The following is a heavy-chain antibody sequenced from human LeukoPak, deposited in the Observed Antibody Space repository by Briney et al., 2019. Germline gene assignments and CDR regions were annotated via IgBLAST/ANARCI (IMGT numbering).Heavy chain of an antibody. CDR1: GFTFSSYG. CDR3: ARARGYDGSGYYYGFFDY. CDR2: IWFDGSKK. D-gene: IGHD3-22*01. J-gene: IGHJ4*02. Sequence: GRSLRLSCAASGFTFSSYGMHWVRQAPGKGLEWVAVIWFDGSKKYHADSVKGRFTISRDNSKNALYLQMNSLRAEDTAVYYCARARGYDGSGYYYGFFDYWGQGTLVTVSS. V-gene: IGHV3-33*08.